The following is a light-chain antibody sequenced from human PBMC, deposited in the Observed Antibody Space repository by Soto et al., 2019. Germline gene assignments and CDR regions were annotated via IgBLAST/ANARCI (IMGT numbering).Light chain of an antibody. CDR1: QGISSY. J-gene: IGKJ1*01. Sequence: IHFAQSASSLSASVGDRVTITCRASQGISSYLAWYQQKPGKAPKLLIYAASTLQSGVPSRFSGSGSGTDFTLTISSLQPEDFATYYCQHYNSYSEAFGQGTKVDIK. CDR3: QHYNSYSEA. V-gene: IGKV1-9*01. CDR2: AAS.